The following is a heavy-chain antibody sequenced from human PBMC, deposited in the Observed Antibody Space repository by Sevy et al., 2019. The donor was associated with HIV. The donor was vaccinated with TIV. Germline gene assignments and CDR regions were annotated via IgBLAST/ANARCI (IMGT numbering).Heavy chain of an antibody. CDR2: IIGNGGAT. V-gene: IGHV3-20*04. J-gene: IGHJ4*01. CDR3: AREKSCGGDCYYFDY. D-gene: IGHD2-21*02. Sequence: GGSLRLSCAASEFTFDDYGMSWVRQAPGKGLEWVSAIIGNGGATSYADSVKGRFSISRDNTKNSLYLQMNSLRAEDTAFYFCAREKSCGGDCYYFDYWGHGTLVTVSS. CDR1: EFTFDDYG.